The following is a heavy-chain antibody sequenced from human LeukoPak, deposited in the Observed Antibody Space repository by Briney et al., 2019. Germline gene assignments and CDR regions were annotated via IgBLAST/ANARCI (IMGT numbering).Heavy chain of an antibody. J-gene: IGHJ4*02. V-gene: IGHV3-23*01. CDR2: ISGSGGST. CDR3: AKATFIESGYYNY. Sequence: PGGSLRLSCAASGFTFSSYTMSWVRQAPGKGLEWVSAISGSGGSTYYADSVKGRFTISRDNSKNTLYLQMSSLRADDTAVYYCAKATFIESGYYNYWGQGTLVTVSS. CDR1: GFTFSSYT. D-gene: IGHD3-3*01.